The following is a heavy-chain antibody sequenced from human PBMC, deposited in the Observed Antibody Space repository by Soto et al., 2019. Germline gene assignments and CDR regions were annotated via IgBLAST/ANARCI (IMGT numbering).Heavy chain of an antibody. CDR2: IYYSGST. Sequence: PSETLSLTCTVSGGSISSGDYYWSWIRQPPGKGLEWIGYIYYSGSTYYNPSLKSRVTISVDTSKNQFSLKLSSVTAADTAVYYCARDYCSSTSCYLPHYYYYYGMDVWGQGTTVTVSS. J-gene: IGHJ6*02. CDR3: ARDYCSSTSCYLPHYYYYYGMDV. V-gene: IGHV4-30-4*01. D-gene: IGHD2-2*01. CDR1: GGSISSGDYY.